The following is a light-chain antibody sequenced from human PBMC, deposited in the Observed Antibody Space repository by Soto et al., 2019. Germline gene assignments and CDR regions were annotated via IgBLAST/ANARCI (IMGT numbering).Light chain of an antibody. CDR1: QSVSNN. J-gene: IGKJ1*01. CDR3: QQYNDWPWT. V-gene: IGKV3-15*01. Sequence: EIVMTQPPATLSVSPGERATLSCRASQSVSNNLAWYQRKPGQAPRLLIYGASTRATGIPARFSGSGSGTEFTLTISSLQSEDFAVYYCQQYNDWPWTFGQGTKV. CDR2: GAS.